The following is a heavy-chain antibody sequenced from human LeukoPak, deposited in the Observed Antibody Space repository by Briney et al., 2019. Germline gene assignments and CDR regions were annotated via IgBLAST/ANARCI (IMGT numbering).Heavy chain of an antibody. Sequence: GGSLRLSCAASGFTSISFAMSWVRQAPGKGLEWVSAISGRGGSTYYADSVKGRFTISKDNSKNTQYLQMNSLRAEDTAVYYCAKIPHAIVVASDAFDIWGQGTMVTVSS. J-gene: IGHJ3*02. CDR2: ISGRGGST. D-gene: IGHD2-15*01. CDR1: GFTSISFA. V-gene: IGHV3-23*01. CDR3: AKIPHAIVVASDAFDI.